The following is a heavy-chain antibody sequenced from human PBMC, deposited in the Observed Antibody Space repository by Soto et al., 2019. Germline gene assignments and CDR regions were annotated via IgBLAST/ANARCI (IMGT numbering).Heavy chain of an antibody. CDR3: SRCRTKQDFDY. CDR2: INHSGST. CDR1: GGSFSGYY. Sequence: QVQLQQWGAGLLKPSETLSLTCAVSGGSFSGYYWSWIRQPPGKGLEWIGEINHSGSTNYNPSLKSRATISVDTAKNQFSLKTISVTGADTDVYYWSRCRTKQDFDYWGQGTLVTVSS. D-gene: IGHD2-8*01. J-gene: IGHJ4*02. V-gene: IGHV4-34*01.